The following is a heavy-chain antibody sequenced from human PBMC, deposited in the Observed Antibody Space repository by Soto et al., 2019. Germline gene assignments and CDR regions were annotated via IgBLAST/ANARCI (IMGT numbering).Heavy chain of an antibody. CDR1: GGTFSSYA. D-gene: IGHD5-18*01. CDR2: IIPIFGTA. J-gene: IGHJ6*02. V-gene: IGHV1-69*13. CDR3: ASDTAMVWSSYYYYGMDV. Sequence: ASVKVSCKASGGTFSSYAISWVRQAPGQGLEWMGGIIPIFGTANYAQKFQGRVTITADESTSTAYMELSSLRSEDTAVYYCASDTAMVWSSYYYYGMDVWGQGTTVTVSS.